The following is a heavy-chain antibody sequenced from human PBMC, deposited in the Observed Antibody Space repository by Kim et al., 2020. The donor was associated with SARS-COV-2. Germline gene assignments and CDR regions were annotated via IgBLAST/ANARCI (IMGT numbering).Heavy chain of an antibody. CDR3: TAAGGYCSSDTCYSANYYGMDV. CDR2: IRRKGNRYDT. V-gene: IGHV3-73*01. D-gene: IGHD2-15*01. CDR1: GFTFSGYS. Sequence: GGSLRLSCAASGFTFSGYSMHWVRQASGKGLEWVARIRRKGNRYDTAYSASVKGRITISSDDSKNTAYLQMKSLKTEDTAEYYCTAAGGYCSSDTCYSANYYGMDVWGQGTTVTVSS. J-gene: IGHJ6*02.